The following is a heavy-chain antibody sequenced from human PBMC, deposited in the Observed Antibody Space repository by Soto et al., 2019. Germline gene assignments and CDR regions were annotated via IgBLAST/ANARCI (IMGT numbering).Heavy chain of an antibody. D-gene: IGHD6-19*01. V-gene: IGHV2-26*01. Sequence: QVTLKESGPVLVKPTETLTLRCTVSGLSITDSEMGVSWISQPPGQPVERLARIDSSGEKSYRTFLKSRLAISKDTSKSQIVLTMTNMDPADTATYYCARRHLAVAVSPWFDPWGQGIPVTVSS. J-gene: IGHJ5*02. CDR1: GLSITDSEMG. CDR3: ARRHLAVAVSPWFDP. CDR2: IDSSGEK.